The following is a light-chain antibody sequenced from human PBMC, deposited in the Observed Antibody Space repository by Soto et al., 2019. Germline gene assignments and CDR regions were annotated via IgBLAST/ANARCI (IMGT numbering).Light chain of an antibody. CDR1: LSVASNY. CDR2: AAS. Sequence: IVLTQSPGTLPLSPGERATLSCRASLSVASNYVAWYQQKPGQAPRLLIYAASGRATGIPDRFSGSGSGTDFTLTISRLWSEDFAVYYCQQYGSAAWTFGQGTKVEIK. J-gene: IGKJ1*01. V-gene: IGKV3-20*01. CDR3: QQYGSAAWT.